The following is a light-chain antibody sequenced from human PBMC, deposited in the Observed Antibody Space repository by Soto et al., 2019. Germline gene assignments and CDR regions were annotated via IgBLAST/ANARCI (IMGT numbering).Light chain of an antibody. CDR2: DVN. Sequence: QSALTQPASVSGSPGQSITISCTGTSSDIGRYNFVYWYQQHPGKAPKFIIYDVNNRPSGVSNRFSGSKSGDTASLTISGLQSEDEAEYYSSSYTSSSTYGFGTWTQLTVL. CDR1: SSDIGRYNF. V-gene: IGLV2-14*01. CDR3: SSYTSSSTYG. J-gene: IGLJ1*01.